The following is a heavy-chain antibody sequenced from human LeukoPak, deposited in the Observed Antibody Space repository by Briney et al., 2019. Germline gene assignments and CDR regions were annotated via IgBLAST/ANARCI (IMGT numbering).Heavy chain of an antibody. CDR2: VYFTGST. CDR1: GGSLSSRSHY. V-gene: IGHV4-39*01. J-gene: IGHJ4*02. CDR3: ARAESGPTAFFDY. Sequence: PSETLSLTCTVSGGSLSSRSHYWGCIRQFPGKGLQRIASVYFTGSTYYNPSLTSRATVSVDTSKNQFSLKLSSVTAADTAVYYCARAESGPTAFFDYWGQGTLVTVSS. D-gene: IGHD3-3*01.